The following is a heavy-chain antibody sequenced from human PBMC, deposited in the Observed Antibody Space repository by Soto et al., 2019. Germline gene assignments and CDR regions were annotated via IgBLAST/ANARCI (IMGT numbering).Heavy chain of an antibody. Sequence: EVQLVESGGGLVQPGGSLRLSCAASGFTFSSYDMHWVRQATGKGLEWVSAIGTAGDTYYPGSVKGRFTISRENAKNSLYLQMNSLRAGDTAVYYCARAPQQLWWDFDLWGRGTLVTVSS. D-gene: IGHD6-13*01. J-gene: IGHJ2*01. V-gene: IGHV3-13*04. CDR1: GFTFSSYD. CDR3: ARAPQQLWWDFDL. CDR2: IGTAGDT.